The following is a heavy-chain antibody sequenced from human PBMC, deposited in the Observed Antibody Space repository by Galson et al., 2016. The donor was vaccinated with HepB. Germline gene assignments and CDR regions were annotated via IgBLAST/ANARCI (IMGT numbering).Heavy chain of an antibody. D-gene: IGHD3-22*01. CDR1: GFTFSNYG. Sequence: SLRLSCAASGFTFSNYGMHWVRQAPGKGLEWVAVIWFDGSNKYYADSVKGRFTISRDNSKSTLYLQMNSLRVEDTAVYFCAREGVIYDSSGAMRDYYYGMDVWGQGTKVTVSS. CDR3: AREGVIYDSSGAMRDYYYGMDV. J-gene: IGHJ6*02. CDR2: IWFDGSNK. V-gene: IGHV3-33*01.